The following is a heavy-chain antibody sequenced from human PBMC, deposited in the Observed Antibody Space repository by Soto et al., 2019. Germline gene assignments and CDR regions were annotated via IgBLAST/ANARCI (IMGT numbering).Heavy chain of an antibody. CDR2: IIPIFGTA. CDR3: ARDRGIFGVVIKPHYYYYGMDV. CDR1: GGTFSSYA. J-gene: IGHJ6*02. V-gene: IGHV1-69*13. Sequence: GASVKVSCKASGGTFSSYAISWVRQAPGQGLEWMGGIIPIFGTANYAQKFQGRVTITADESTSTAYMELSSLRSEDTAVYYCARDRGIFGVVIKPHYYYYGMDVWGQGTTVTVSS. D-gene: IGHD3-3*01.